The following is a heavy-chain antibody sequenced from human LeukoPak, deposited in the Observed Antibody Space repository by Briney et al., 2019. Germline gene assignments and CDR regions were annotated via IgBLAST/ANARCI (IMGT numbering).Heavy chain of an antibody. Sequence: ASVKVSCKVSEYTLTGLSVHWVRLAPGKGLEWMGGFDPEDGETIYAQKFQGRVTITADESTSTAYMELSSLRSEDTAVYYCAREGGGGSYYLYYFDYWGQGTLVTVSS. CDR3: AREGGGGSYYLYYFDY. V-gene: IGHV1-24*01. CDR2: FDPEDGET. CDR1: EYTLTGLS. J-gene: IGHJ4*02. D-gene: IGHD1-26*01.